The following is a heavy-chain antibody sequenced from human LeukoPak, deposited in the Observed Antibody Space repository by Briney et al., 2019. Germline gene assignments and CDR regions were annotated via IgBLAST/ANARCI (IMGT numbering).Heavy chain of an antibody. J-gene: IGHJ5*02. Sequence: ASVKVSCKAAAYTFTGNYMHWVRQAPGQGLEGMGGINTYSGGTNYAQKFQGRVTMTRDTSISTAYMELSRLSSDDTAVYYCARGTGARIPIFGVADNWFDPWGQGTLLTVSS. CDR2: INTYSGGT. V-gene: IGHV1-2*02. D-gene: IGHD3-3*01. CDR3: ARGTGARIPIFGVADNWFDP. CDR1: AYTFTGNY.